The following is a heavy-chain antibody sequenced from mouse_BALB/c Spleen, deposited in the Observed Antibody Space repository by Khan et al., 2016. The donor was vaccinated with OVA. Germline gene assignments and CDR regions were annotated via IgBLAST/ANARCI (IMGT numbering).Heavy chain of an antibody. CDR1: GFNIKDYF. CDR3: ARRGYGNYWFAY. J-gene: IGHJ3*01. D-gene: IGHD2-1*01. Sequence: VQLQQSGAELVRPGALVKLSCKASGFNIKDYFMVWVKQRPEQGLEWIGWIDPENGNTIYDPKFKGKASITADKSSNTAYLQLSSLTSEDTAVYYCARRGYGNYWFAYWGQGTLVTVSA. V-gene: IGHV14-1*02. CDR2: IDPENGNT.